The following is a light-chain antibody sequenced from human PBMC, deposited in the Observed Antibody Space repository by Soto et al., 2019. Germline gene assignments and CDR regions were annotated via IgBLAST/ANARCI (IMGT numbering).Light chain of an antibody. CDR2: EVS. CDR1: SSDVGGYNY. Sequence: QSALTQPASVSGSPGQSITISCTGTSSDVGGYNYVSWYQQHPGKAPKLMIYEVSNRPSGVSNRFSGSKSGNKASLTISGLQSEDEADYYCSSYTSSSTLYVFGIGTKVT. J-gene: IGLJ1*01. CDR3: SSYTSSSTLYV. V-gene: IGLV2-14*01.